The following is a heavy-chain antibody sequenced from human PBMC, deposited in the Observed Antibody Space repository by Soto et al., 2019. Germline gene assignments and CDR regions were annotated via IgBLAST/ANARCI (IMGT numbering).Heavy chain of an antibody. J-gene: IGHJ3*02. CDR3: ARGGGVGVAGSAAFDM. CDR2: INPATGAA. CDR1: GYPVTAYY. Sequence: QLHLVQSGAVVKKPGASVTVSCSASGYPVTAYYMHWVRQAPGRGLEWMGGINPATGAAKYTQTIQGRVTMTRDTSTSTVFMELGGLTSGDPAVFYCARGGGVGVAGSAAFDMWGQGTLVTVSS. V-gene: IGHV1-2*02. D-gene: IGHD3-3*01.